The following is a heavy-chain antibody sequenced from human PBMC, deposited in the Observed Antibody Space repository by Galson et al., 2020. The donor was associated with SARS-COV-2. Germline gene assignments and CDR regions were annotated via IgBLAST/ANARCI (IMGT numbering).Heavy chain of an antibody. D-gene: IGHD3-22*01. CDR1: GYSVSTTNY. J-gene: IGHJ2*01. Sequence: SETLSLTRTVSGYSVSTTNYWGWVRQPPGRGLEWIGSVYPSGTTYYNPSLKSRLTISVDTSKNQFSLRLDSVTAADTALYYCARQGVNMIVLVTVPGWYFDLWGRGTLVTVSS. CDR3: ARQGVNMIVLVTVPGWYFDL. V-gene: IGHV4-38-2*02. CDR2: VYPSGTT.